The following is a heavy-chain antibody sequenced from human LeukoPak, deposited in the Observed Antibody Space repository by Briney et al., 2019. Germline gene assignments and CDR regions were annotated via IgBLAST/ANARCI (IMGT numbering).Heavy chain of an antibody. CDR1: GGSISSGNW. D-gene: IGHD5-12*01. Sequence: SETLSLTCAVSGGSISSGNWWSWVRQPPGKGLEWIGQIYHSGSTNYNPSLKSRVTISVEKSKNQFSLNLTSATAADTAVYYCARAQVASRIRLEHWGQGILSPSPQ. V-gene: IGHV4-4*02. CDR2: IYHSGST. CDR3: ARAQVASRIRLEH. J-gene: IGHJ1*01.